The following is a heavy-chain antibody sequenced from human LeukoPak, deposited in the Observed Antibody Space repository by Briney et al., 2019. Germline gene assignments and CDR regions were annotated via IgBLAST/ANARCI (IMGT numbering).Heavy chain of an antibody. D-gene: IGHD3-10*01. V-gene: IGHV1-69*13. J-gene: IGHJ6*02. Sequence: SVKVSCKASGRTFNNYAVSWVRQAPGHGLEWMGGIITSFGTTNYAQKFHGRVTITADESTSTAYMELSSLRSEDTAVYYCARGAGLGSYYYYYDMDVWGQGTTVTVSS. CDR3: ARGAGLGSYYYYYDMDV. CDR2: IITSFGTT. CDR1: GRTFNNYA.